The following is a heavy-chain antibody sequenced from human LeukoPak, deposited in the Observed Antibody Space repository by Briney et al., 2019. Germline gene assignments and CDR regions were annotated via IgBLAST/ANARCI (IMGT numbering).Heavy chain of an antibody. J-gene: IGHJ6*03. CDR1: GFTFSSYG. CDR2: IRYDGSNK. Sequence: GGSLRLSCAASGFTFSSYGMHWVRQAPGKGLEWVAFIRYDGSNKYYADSVKGRFTISRDNAKNSLYLQMNSLRAEDTAVYYCAREAGQRAYYYYYYMDVWGKGTTVTVSS. CDR3: AREAGQRAYYYYYYMDV. V-gene: IGHV3-30*02.